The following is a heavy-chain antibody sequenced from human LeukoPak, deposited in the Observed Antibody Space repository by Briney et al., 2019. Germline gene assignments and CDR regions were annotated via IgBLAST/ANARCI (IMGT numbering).Heavy chain of an antibody. CDR2: LSRGGGGT. V-gene: IGHV3-23*01. J-gene: IGHJ4*02. Sequence: GGSLRLSCTGSGFPFNMFGIHWVRQAPGQRLDWVSGLSRGGGGTNYADSVKGRFTISRDYSKNMVFLQMNSLRPEDTAVYYCAKEQRIRHCSEGVCMEGYYFDYWGQGSLVTVSS. D-gene: IGHD2-8*01. CDR1: GFPFNMFG. CDR3: AKEQRIRHCSEGVCMEGYYFDY.